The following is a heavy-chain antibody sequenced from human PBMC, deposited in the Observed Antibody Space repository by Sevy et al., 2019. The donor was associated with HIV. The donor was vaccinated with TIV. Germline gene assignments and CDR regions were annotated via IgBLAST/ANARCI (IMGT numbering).Heavy chain of an antibody. D-gene: IGHD3-22*01. CDR2: IGTAGDT. CDR3: ARDPQPYYYDSSGYSFFDY. V-gene: IGHV3-13*01. Sequence: GGSLRLSCAASGFTFSSYDMHWVRQATGKGLEWVSAIGTAGDTYYPGPVKGRFTISRENAKNSLYLQMNSLRAGDTAVYYCARDPQPYYYDSSGYSFFDYWGQGTLVTVSS. CDR1: GFTFSSYD. J-gene: IGHJ4*02.